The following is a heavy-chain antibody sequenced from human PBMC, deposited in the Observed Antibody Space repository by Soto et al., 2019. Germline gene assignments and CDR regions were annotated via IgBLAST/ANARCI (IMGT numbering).Heavy chain of an antibody. Sequence: QVQLVQSGAEVKKPGASVKVSCKASGYTFTSYGISWVRQAPGQGLEWMGWISAYNGNTNYAQKLQGRVTMTTDTSTSTDYMELRSLRSDDTAVYYCARDPRYFDWLLYAEHEYYYCYMDVWGKGTTVTVSS. V-gene: IGHV1-18*01. CDR1: GYTFTSYG. CDR3: ARDPRYFDWLLYAEHEYYYCYMDV. J-gene: IGHJ6*03. D-gene: IGHD3-9*01. CDR2: ISAYNGNT.